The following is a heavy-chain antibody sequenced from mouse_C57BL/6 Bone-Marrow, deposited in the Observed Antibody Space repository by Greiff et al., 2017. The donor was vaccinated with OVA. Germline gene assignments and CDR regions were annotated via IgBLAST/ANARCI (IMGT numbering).Heavy chain of an antibody. CDR3: TAILYYGNYEGFAY. CDR1: GFNIKDYY. CDR2: IDPEDGDT. V-gene: IGHV14-1*01. Sequence: VQLQQSGAELVRPGASVKLSCTASGFNIKDYYMHWVKQRPEQGLEWIGRIDPEDGDTEYAPKFQGKATMTADTSSNTAYLQLSSLTSEDTAVYYCTAILYYGNYEGFAYWGQGTLVTVSA. D-gene: IGHD2-1*01. J-gene: IGHJ3*01.